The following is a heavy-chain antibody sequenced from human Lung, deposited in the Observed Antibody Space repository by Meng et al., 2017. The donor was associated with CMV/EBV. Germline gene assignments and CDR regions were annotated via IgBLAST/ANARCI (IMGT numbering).Heavy chain of an antibody. CDR3: ARDGGESTSWYYWFDP. J-gene: IGHJ5*02. CDR1: FPTFR. CDR2: ISTFDGNT. Sequence: FPTFRVRSVRQAPGQGPVWLGWISTFDGNTNYAQQFQGRVTLTIDTSTSTVYMELRSLRSDDTAIYYCARDGGESTSWYYWFDPWGQGTLVTVSS. V-gene: IGHV1-18*01. D-gene: IGHD6-13*01.